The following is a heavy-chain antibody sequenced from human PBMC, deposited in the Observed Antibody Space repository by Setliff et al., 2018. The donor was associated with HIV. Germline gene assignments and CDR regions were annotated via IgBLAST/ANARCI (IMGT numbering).Heavy chain of an antibody. CDR2: ISGSGDST. CDR3: AKGLENCSGGDCYYAPYYYYYMDV. V-gene: IGHV3-23*01. J-gene: IGHJ6*03. CDR1: GFTFNYHA. Sequence: GGSLRLSCAASGFTFNYHAMTWVRQAPGKGLEWVSGISGSGDSTFYADSVKGRFTISRDNSKNTLYLQMNSLRAEDTAVYYCAKGLENCSGGDCYYAPYYYYYMDVWGKGTTVTVSS. D-gene: IGHD2-15*01.